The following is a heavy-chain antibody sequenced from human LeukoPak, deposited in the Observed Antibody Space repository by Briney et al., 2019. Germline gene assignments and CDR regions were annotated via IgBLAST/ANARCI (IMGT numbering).Heavy chain of an antibody. CDR3: ARGAYYDFWSGYVWFDP. Sequence: GASVKASCKASGYTFTSYGISWVRQAPGQGLEWMGWISAYNGNTNYAQKLQGRVTMTTDTSTSTAYMELRSLRSDDTAVYYCARGAYYDFWSGYVWFDPWGQGTLVTVSS. J-gene: IGHJ5*02. CDR1: GYTFTSYG. V-gene: IGHV1-18*01. CDR2: ISAYNGNT. D-gene: IGHD3-3*01.